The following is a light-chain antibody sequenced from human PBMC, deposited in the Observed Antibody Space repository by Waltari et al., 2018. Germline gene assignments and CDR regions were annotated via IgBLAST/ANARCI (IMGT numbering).Light chain of an antibody. J-gene: IGKJ1*01. Sequence: DSQMTQSPSTLSASVGDRVTITCRASQRISPWLAWFQQKPGKAPKLLIYKDSILQSGVPSRFSGSGAGTEYTLTISSLQPDDLATYYCQDYNTYTFGQGTKVGIK. CDR1: QRISPW. CDR2: KDS. CDR3: QDYNTYT. V-gene: IGKV1-5*03.